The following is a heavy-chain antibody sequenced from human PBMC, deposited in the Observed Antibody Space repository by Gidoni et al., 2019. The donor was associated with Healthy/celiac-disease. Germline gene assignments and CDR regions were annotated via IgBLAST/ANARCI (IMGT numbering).Heavy chain of an antibody. CDR1: GFTFSSYE. Sequence: EVQLVESGGGLVQPGGSLRLSCAASGFTFSSYEMNWVRQAPGKGLEWVSYISSSGSTIYYADSVKGRFTISRDNAKNSLYLQMNSLRAEDTAVYYCARDHRIAVAGTGVSWGQGTLVTVSS. V-gene: IGHV3-48*03. CDR3: ARDHRIAVAGTGVS. D-gene: IGHD6-19*01. CDR2: ISSSGSTI. J-gene: IGHJ5*02.